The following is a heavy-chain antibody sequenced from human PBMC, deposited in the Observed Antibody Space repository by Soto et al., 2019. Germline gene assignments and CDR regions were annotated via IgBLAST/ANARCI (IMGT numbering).Heavy chain of an antibody. V-gene: IGHV1-2*02. Sequence: ASVKVSCKDSGYTFPGYYLHWVGQAPGQGLEWMGWLNPNSGATKYTQKFQGRVTMTRDTSNSTAYMELSRLTSDDTAVYYCARDPHYYDNSGPDYWGQGTLVTVSS. CDR3: ARDPHYYDNSGPDY. J-gene: IGHJ4*02. CDR2: LNPNSGAT. D-gene: IGHD3-22*01. CDR1: GYTFPGYY.